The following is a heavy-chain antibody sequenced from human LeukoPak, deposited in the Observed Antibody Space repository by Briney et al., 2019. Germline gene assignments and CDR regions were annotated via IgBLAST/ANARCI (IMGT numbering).Heavy chain of an antibody. CDR3: ARNVYNTGDFES. CDR2: MSPNSGNT. CDR1: GYTFTNYD. D-gene: IGHD1-14*01. J-gene: IGHJ4*02. V-gene: IGHV1-8*01. Sequence: GASVKVSCKASGYTFTNYDINWVRQATGQGLEWMGGMSPNSGNTGYAQKFQGRITMTRDTSISTAYMELSSLRSEDTAVYYCARNVYNTGDFESWGQGTLVTVSS.